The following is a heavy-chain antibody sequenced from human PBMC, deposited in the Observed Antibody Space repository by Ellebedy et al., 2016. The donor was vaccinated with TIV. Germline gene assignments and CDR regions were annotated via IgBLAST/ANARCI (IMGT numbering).Heavy chain of an antibody. CDR1: GFTFSSYW. D-gene: IGHD3-16*01. V-gene: IGHV3-7*03. Sequence: GESLKISCAASGFTFSSYWMSWVRQVRQAPGKGLERVANIKHDGSEKYYVDSVKGRFNISRDNAKNSLYLQMNSLRAEDTAVYYCASGHRGISFGIWGQGTMVTVSS. J-gene: IGHJ3*02. CDR2: IKHDGSEK. CDR3: ASGHRGISFGI.